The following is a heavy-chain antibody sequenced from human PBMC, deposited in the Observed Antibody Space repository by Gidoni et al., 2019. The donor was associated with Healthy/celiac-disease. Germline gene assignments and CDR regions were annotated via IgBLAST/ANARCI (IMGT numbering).Heavy chain of an antibody. CDR3: ARGGIYCGGDCYVPGNWFDP. V-gene: IGHV3-21*01. CDR1: GFTFSSYS. CDR2: ISSSSSYI. Sequence: EVQLVESGGGLVKPGGSLRLSCAASGFTFSSYSMNWVRQAPGKGLEWVSSISSSSSYIYYADSVKGRFTISRDNAKNSLYLQMNSLRAEDTAVYYCARGGIYCGGDCYVPGNWFDPWGQGTLVTVSS. J-gene: IGHJ5*02. D-gene: IGHD2-21*02.